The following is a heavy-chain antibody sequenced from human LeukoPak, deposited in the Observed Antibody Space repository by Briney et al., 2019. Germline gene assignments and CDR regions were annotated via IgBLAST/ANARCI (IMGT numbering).Heavy chain of an antibody. V-gene: IGHV4-59*08. D-gene: IGHD3-3*01. Sequence: AVPLTLICTVWGGPLCRYYWRWPRGPPGEGGVGVGYIYYSGSTSNNPSLESRVTISVDTSKNQFSLKLSSVTAADTAVYYGASLQLLEWLLFDYGGRGTLVTVSS. CDR3: ASLQLLEWLLFDY. J-gene: IGHJ4*02. CDR1: GGPLCRYY. CDR2: IYYSGST.